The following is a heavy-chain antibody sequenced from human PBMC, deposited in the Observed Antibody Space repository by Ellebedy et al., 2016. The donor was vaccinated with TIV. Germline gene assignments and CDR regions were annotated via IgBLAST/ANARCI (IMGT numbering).Heavy chain of an antibody. CDR1: RYTLTELP. D-gene: IGHD3-16*01. V-gene: IGHV1-24*01. J-gene: IGHJ5*02. CDR3: AREGENYYEIRGENWFDP. CDR2: FDPADGGT. Sequence: ASVKVSXKVSRYTLTELPMHWVRQAPGKGLEWMGGFDPADGGTLYAETFQGRLTLNDDTSTDTAYMELISLRSEDTAVYYCAREGENYYEIRGENWFDPWGQGTLVTVSS.